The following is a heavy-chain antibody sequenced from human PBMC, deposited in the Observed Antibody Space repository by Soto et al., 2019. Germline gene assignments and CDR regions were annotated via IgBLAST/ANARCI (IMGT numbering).Heavy chain of an antibody. CDR1: GGSISSGGYY. J-gene: IGHJ1*01. CDR3: VRGVLS. V-gene: IGHV4-31*03. Sequence: QVQLQESGPGLVKASQTLSLTCNVSGGSISSGGYYWTWIRQHPGKGLEWIGNIHHSGSTFYNPSLQSRLSISVDTSKNQVSLKLSSVTAADTAVYFCVRGVLSWGQGTLVTVSS. CDR2: IHHSGST. D-gene: IGHD3-10*01.